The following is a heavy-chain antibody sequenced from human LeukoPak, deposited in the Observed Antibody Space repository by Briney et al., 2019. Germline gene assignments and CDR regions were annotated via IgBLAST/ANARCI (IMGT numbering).Heavy chain of an antibody. J-gene: IGHJ6*04. CDR1: GDSLTEVP. V-gene: IGHV1-24*01. D-gene: IGHD6-19*01. Sequence: ASVKVSCKVSGDSLTEVPMYWVRQAPGKGLEWMGGFDPEEGETIYAQKFQGRVTMTEDTSTDTAYMELSSLRSEDTAIYYCATVRDFATIAVPGFNVWVKGTTVTVSS. CDR2: FDPEEGET. CDR3: ATVRDFATIAVPGFNV.